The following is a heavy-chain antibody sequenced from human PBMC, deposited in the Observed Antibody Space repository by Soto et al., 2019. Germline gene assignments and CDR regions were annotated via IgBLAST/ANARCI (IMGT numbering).Heavy chain of an antibody. Sequence: QITLKESGPTLVKPTQTLTLTCTFSGFSLSTSRVGVAWIRQPPGKALEWLALIYWDDDKRYSPSLKSRLTITQDTSKNRVVLTMTNMDPVDTATYYCAHLGGGYFAYWGQGTLVSVSS. D-gene: IGHD3-16*01. J-gene: IGHJ4*02. V-gene: IGHV2-5*02. CDR1: GFSLSTSRVG. CDR3: AHLGGGYFAY. CDR2: IYWDDDK.